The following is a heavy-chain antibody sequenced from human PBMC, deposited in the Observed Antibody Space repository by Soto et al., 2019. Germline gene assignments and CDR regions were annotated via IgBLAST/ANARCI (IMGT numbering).Heavy chain of an antibody. J-gene: IGHJ4*02. V-gene: IGHV2-70*01. CDR1: GFSLSTSGMC. Sequence: SGPTLVNPTQTLTLTCTFSGFSLSTSGMCVSWIRQPPGKALEWLALIDWDDDKYYSTSLKTRLTISKDTSKNQVVLTMTNMDPVDTATYYCAQTTQTYYYDSSGSFDYWGQGTLVTVSS. CDR3: AQTTQTYYYDSSGSFDY. D-gene: IGHD3-22*01. CDR2: IDWDDDK.